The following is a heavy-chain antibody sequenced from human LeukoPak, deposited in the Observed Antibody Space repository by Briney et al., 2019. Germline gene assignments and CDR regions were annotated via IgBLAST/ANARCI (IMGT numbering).Heavy chain of an antibody. CDR1: GYTFTVYY. V-gene: IGHV1-2*02. Sequence: GASVKVSCKASGYTFTVYYMHWVRQAPGQGLEWMGWINPNSGGTNYAQKFQGRVTITRDTSISTAYMELSRLRSDDTAVYYCARLVIAVFGVVNDAFDIWGQGTMVTVSS. D-gene: IGHD3-3*01. CDR2: INPNSGGT. J-gene: IGHJ3*02. CDR3: ARLVIAVFGVVNDAFDI.